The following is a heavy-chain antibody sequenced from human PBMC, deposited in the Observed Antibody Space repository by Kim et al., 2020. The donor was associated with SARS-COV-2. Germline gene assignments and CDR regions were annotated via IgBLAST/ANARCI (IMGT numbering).Heavy chain of an antibody. V-gene: IGHV4-34*01. D-gene: IGHD3-22*01. Sequence: SLKSRVTISVDTSKNQFSLKLGSVTAADTGVYYCARGTSYYDSSGYYFAYWGQGTLVTVSS. J-gene: IGHJ4*02. CDR3: ARGTSYYDSSGYYFAY.